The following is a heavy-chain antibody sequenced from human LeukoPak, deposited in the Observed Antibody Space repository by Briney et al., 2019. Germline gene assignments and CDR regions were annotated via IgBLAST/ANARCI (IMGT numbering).Heavy chain of an antibody. V-gene: IGHV4-4*02. CDR3: ARATIAAAKNFDY. D-gene: IGHD6-13*01. CDR1: GGSISSSNW. CDR2: IYHSGST. Sequence: SETLSLTCAVSGGSISSSNWLSWVSQPPGKGLEWIGEIYHSGSTNYNPSLKSRVTISVDKSKNQFSLKLSSVTAADTAVYYCARATIAAAKNFDYWGQGTLVTVSS. J-gene: IGHJ4*02.